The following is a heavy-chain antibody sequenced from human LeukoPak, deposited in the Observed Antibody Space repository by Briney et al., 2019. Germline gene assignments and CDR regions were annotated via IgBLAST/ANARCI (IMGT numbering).Heavy chain of an antibody. J-gene: IGHJ6*03. CDR2: INHSGST. Sequence: SETLSLTCAVYGGSFSGHYWTWIRQPPGKGLEWIGEINHSGSTNYNPSLKSRVTISVDTSKNQFSLKVSSVTAADTAVYYCARGYCSGGSCYSYYYYNYMDVWGKGTTVTVSS. CDR3: ARGYCSGGSCYSYYYYNYMDV. D-gene: IGHD2-15*01. V-gene: IGHV4-34*01. CDR1: GGSFSGHY.